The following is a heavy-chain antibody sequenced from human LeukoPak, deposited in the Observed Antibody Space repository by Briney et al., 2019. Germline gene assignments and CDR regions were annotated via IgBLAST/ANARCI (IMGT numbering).Heavy chain of an antibody. D-gene: IGHD3-9*01. Sequence: PGGSLRLSCAASGFTFSSYAVSWVRQAPGKVLEWVSAISGSGGSTYYADSVKGRFTISRDNPKNTLYLQMNSLRAEDTAVYYCAIDYDILTGLDYWGQGTLVTVSS. CDR3: AIDYDILTGLDY. J-gene: IGHJ4*02. V-gene: IGHV3-23*01. CDR2: ISGSGGST. CDR1: GFTFSSYA.